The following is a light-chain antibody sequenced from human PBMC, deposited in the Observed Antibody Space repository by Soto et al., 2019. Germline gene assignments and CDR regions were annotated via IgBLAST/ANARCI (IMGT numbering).Light chain of an antibody. V-gene: IGKV3-20*01. CDR1: QSVSNNY. Sequence: EIVLPQSPGTLSLSPGESATLSCRASQSVSNNYLAWYKQKPGQAPRLLIYGASNRATGIPDRFSGSGSETDFTLTISRLAPEDFAVYDCQQYGSSGTFGQGTKVDIK. J-gene: IGKJ1*01. CDR2: GAS. CDR3: QQYGSSGT.